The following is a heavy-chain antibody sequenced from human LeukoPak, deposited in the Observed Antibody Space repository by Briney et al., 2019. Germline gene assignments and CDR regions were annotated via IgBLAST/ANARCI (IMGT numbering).Heavy chain of an antibody. J-gene: IGHJ4*02. D-gene: IGHD2-2*02. CDR1: GFTFGSYS. Sequence: GGSLRLSCAASGFTFGSYSMSWVRQAPGKGLEWVPAIIGSGGSTFYADSVKGRFTISRDNSKNTPYLQMDSLRAEDTAVYYCAKDQCTSSSCYKGDYWGQGTLVTVSS. CDR2: IIGSGGST. CDR3: AKDQCTSSSCYKGDY. V-gene: IGHV3-23*01.